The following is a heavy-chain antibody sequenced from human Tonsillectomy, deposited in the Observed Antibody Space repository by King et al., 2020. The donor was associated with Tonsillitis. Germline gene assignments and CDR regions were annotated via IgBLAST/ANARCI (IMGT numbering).Heavy chain of an antibody. CDR2: SRVYNGNT. CDR1: GYTFTSYG. V-gene: IGHV1-18*01. J-gene: IGHJ5*02. D-gene: IGHD2-2*01. Sequence: VQLVESGAEVKKPGASVKVSCKASGYTFTSYGISWGRKGPGQGLWWVGWSRVYNGNTNKAPKLQGRVTMTTDTTTTTAYMELRSRGSDETAVYYCARSYCSSTSCYYDWFDPWGQGTLVTVSS. CDR3: ARSYCSSTSCYYDWFDP.